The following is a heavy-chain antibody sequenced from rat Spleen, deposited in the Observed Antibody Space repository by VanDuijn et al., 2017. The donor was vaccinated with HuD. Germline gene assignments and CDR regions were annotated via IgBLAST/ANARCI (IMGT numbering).Heavy chain of an antibody. CDR3: TGEQYYFDY. J-gene: IGHJ2*01. Sequence: EVQLMESGRGLVQPGRSLKLSCVASGFTFNNYWMTWIRQAPVKGLEWVASITNTGINTYYPDSVKGRFTISRDTEKSTLYLQINSLRSEDTATYFCTGEQYYFDYWGQGVMVTVSS. CDR1: GFTFNNYW. CDR2: ITNTGINT. V-gene: IGHV5-31*01.